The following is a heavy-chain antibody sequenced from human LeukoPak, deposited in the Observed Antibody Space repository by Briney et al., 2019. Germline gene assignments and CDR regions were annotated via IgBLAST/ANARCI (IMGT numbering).Heavy chain of an antibody. CDR1: GDSVSSNSAA. CDR3: ARGYYYDSSGYYYGYYYMDV. CDR2: TYYRSKWYN. Sequence: SQTLSLTCAISGDSVSSNSAAWNWIRQSPSRGLEWLGRTYYRSKWYNDYAVSVKSRITINPDTSKNQFSLQLNSVTPEDTAVSYCARGYYYDSSGYYYGYYYMDVWGKGTTVTVSS. D-gene: IGHD3-22*01. V-gene: IGHV6-1*01. J-gene: IGHJ6*03.